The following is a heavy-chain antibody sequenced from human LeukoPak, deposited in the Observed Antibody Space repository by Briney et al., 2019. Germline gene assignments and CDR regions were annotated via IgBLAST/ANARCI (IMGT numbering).Heavy chain of an antibody. D-gene: IGHD2-2*01. Sequence: GGSLRLSCAASGFTVSSNYMSWVRQAPGKGLEWVSVIYSGGSTYYADSVKGRFTISRDNSKNTLYLQVNSLRAEDTAVYYCLGGAVPAASDYWGQGTLVTVSS. CDR2: IYSGGST. CDR3: LGGAVPAASDY. J-gene: IGHJ4*02. CDR1: GFTVSSNY. V-gene: IGHV3-66*01.